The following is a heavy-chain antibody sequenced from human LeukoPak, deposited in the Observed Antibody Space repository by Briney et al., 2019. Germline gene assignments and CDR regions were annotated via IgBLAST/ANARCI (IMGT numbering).Heavy chain of an antibody. CDR2: MYAGGTT. CDR1: GVIVSRNF. CDR3: ARGSGSGWPLDR. D-gene: IGHD6-19*01. Sequence: GGSVRLSCAASGVIVSRNFMSWVRQAPGKGLQWVAIMYAGGTTDYSDSVRGRFHISRDSSNNTLSLQINSLRAKDTAVYYCARGSGSGWPLDRWGQGALVTVSS. J-gene: IGHJ5*02. V-gene: IGHV3-53*01.